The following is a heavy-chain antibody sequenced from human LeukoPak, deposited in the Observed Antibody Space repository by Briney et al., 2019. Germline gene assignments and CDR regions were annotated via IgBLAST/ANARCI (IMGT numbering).Heavy chain of an antibody. Sequence: GGSLRLSCAASGFTFSNYAMIWVRQAPGKGLEWVSSISGSGSNTYYADSVKGRFTISRDNSKNTLYLQMSSLRAEDTAVYHRAKLTGTTDCWGQGTLVTVSS. CDR3: AKLTGTTDC. V-gene: IGHV3-23*01. CDR1: GFTFSNYA. CDR2: ISGSGSNT. D-gene: IGHD1-7*01. J-gene: IGHJ4*02.